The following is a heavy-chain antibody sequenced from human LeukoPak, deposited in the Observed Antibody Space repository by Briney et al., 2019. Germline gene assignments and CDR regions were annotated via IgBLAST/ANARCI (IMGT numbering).Heavy chain of an antibody. V-gene: IGHV1-2*06. CDR1: GYTFTGYY. CDR2: INPNSGGT. J-gene: IGHJ6*02. CDR3: ASSRSTMIYSSDDYYYGMDV. Sequence: GASVKVSCKASGYTFTGYYMHWVRQAPGQGLEWMGRINPNSGGTKYSQKFQGRVTITRDTSASTAYMELSSLRSEDTAVYYCASSRSTMIYSSDDYYYGMDVWGQGTTVTVSS. D-gene: IGHD3-22*01.